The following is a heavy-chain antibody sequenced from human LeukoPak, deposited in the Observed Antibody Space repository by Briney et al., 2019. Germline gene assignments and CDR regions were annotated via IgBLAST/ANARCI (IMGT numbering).Heavy chain of an antibody. Sequence: GGSLRLSCAASGFTFSSYSMNWVRQAPGEGLEWVSSISSSSSYIYYADSVKGRFTISRDNARNSLYLQMNSLRAEDTAVYYCARDPSMTTVTTRENYWGQGTLVTVSS. CDR3: ARDPSMTTVTTRENY. J-gene: IGHJ4*02. CDR1: GFTFSSYS. CDR2: ISSSSSYI. D-gene: IGHD4-17*01. V-gene: IGHV3-21*01.